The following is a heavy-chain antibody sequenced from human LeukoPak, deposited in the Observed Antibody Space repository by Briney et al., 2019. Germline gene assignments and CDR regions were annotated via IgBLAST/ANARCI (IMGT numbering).Heavy chain of an antibody. Sequence: SVKVSCKASGGTFSSYAISWVRQAPGQGLEWMGGVIPIFGTANYAQKFQGRVTITADESTSTAYMELSSLRSEDTAVYYCAKDGPYDFWSGHGWNYYYYYGMDVWGQGTTVTVSS. CDR2: VIPIFGTA. J-gene: IGHJ6*02. CDR1: GGTFSSYA. CDR3: AKDGPYDFWSGHGWNYYYYYGMDV. D-gene: IGHD3-3*01. V-gene: IGHV1-69*13.